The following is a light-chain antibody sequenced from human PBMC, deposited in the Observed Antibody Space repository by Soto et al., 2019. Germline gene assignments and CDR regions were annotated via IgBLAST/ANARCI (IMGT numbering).Light chain of an antibody. Sequence: QSALTQPPSASGSPGQSVTISCTGTSSDVGGYKYVSWYQQHPGKVPKLMIYEVSKRPSGVPDRFSGSKSGNTASLTISALQAEDEAVYYCSSYATSGTNVIFGGGTKVTVL. CDR1: SSDVGGYKY. J-gene: IGLJ2*01. V-gene: IGLV2-8*01. CDR2: EVS. CDR3: SSYATSGTNVI.